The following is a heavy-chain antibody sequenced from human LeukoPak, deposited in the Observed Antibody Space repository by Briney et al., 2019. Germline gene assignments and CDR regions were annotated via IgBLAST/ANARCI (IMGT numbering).Heavy chain of an antibody. V-gene: IGHV3-21*01. Sequence: GGSLRLSCAASGFTFSRYSMNWVRQAPGKGLEWVSSISSSSSYIYYADSVKGRFTISRDNAKNSLYLQMNSLRAEDTAVYYCASGEMGVFDYWGQGTLVTVSS. J-gene: IGHJ4*02. D-gene: IGHD5-24*01. CDR3: ASGEMGVFDY. CDR2: ISSSSSYI. CDR1: GFTFSRYS.